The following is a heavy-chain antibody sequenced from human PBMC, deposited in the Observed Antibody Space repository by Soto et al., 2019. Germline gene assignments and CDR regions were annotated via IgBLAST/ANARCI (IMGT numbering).Heavy chain of an antibody. Sequence: QITLKESGPTLVKPTQTLTLTCTFSGFSLSTSVVGVGWILQPPGKALEWLALIYCDDDKRYSPSLKSSVTITKATSKNQVGLTMTNMDPVDTATYYCAHKRLGELSSRHLYYFDYWGQGTLVTVSS. CDR1: GFSLSTSVVG. D-gene: IGHD3-16*02. J-gene: IGHJ4*02. CDR3: AHKRLGELSSRHLYYFDY. V-gene: IGHV2-5*02. CDR2: IYCDDDK.